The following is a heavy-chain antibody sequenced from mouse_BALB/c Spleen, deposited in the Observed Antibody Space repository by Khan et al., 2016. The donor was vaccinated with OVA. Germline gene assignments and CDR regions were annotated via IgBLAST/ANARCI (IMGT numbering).Heavy chain of an antibody. CDR3: ARIKKIVATYFDY. D-gene: IGHD1-1*01. CDR1: GYTFTSYW. V-gene: IGHV1S81*02. CDR2: TNPTNGRT. J-gene: IGHJ2*01. Sequence: QVQLQQPGAELVKAGASVKMSCKASGYTFTSYWMHWVKQRLGQGLEWFAETNPTNGRTYYTEKFKSKATLTVDNSSSTAYMLLSGPTFEDSAVYYCARIKKIVATYFDYWGQGTTLTVSS.